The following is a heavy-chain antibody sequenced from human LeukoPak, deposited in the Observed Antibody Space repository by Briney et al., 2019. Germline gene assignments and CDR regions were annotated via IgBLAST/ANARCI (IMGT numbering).Heavy chain of an antibody. Sequence: AGGSLRLSCAASGFTFSSYPMNWVRQAPGKGLEWVSYISSRSTTIYYADSVKGRFTISRDNAKNSLYLQMNSLRDEDTAVYYCARDLYYYDSSGYEDYWGQGTLVTVSS. CDR1: GFTFSSYP. CDR2: ISSRSTTI. D-gene: IGHD3-22*01. V-gene: IGHV3-48*02. CDR3: ARDLYYYDSSGYEDY. J-gene: IGHJ4*02.